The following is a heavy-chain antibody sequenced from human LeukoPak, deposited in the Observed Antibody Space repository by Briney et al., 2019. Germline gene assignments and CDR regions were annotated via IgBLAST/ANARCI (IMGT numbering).Heavy chain of an antibody. CDR2: ISYDGKSQ. CDR3: AKDLYGGGWYNYFDP. Sequence: QPGGSLRLSCEASGFSCSNNGMHWVRQAPGKGLEWVAMISYDGKSQHYGDSVKGRFTISRDNSKNTVYLQMNSLRPEDSAMYYCAKDLYGGGWYNYFDPWGQGTQVTVSS. CDR1: GFSCSNNG. D-gene: IGHD6-19*01. J-gene: IGHJ5*02. V-gene: IGHV3-30*18.